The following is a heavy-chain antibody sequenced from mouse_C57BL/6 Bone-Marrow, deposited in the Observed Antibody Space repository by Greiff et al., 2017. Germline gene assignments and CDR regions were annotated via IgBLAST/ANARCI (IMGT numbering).Heavy chain of an antibody. CDR2: ISSGGSYT. CDR3: ARHDGYVVAMDY. J-gene: IGHJ4*01. Sequence: EVQLVESGGGLVKPGGSLKLSCAASGFAFSSYDMSWVRQTPEKRLEWVATISSGGSYTSYPDSVKGRFTISRDNARNTLYLQMSSLRSEDTALYYCARHDGYVVAMDYWGQGTSVTVSS. V-gene: IGHV5-9*02. D-gene: IGHD2-3*01. CDR1: GFAFSSYD.